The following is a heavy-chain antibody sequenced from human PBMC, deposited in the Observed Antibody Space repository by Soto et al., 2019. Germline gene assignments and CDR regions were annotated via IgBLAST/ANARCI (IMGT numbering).Heavy chain of an antibody. CDR1: GFTFSSYA. D-gene: IGHD3-22*01. CDR3: VKGEYYYDSGAYYPFDY. CDR2: ISSNGGST. J-gene: IGHJ4*02. V-gene: IGHV3-64D*06. Sequence: GGSLRLSCSASGFTFSSYAMHWVRQAPGKGLEYVSAISSNGGSTYYADSVKGRFAISRDNSKNTLYLQMSSLRAEDTSVYYCVKGEYYYDSGAYYPFDYWGQGTLVTVSS.